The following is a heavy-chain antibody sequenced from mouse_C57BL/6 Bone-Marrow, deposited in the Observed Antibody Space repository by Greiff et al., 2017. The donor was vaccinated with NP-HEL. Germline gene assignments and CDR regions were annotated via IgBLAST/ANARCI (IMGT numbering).Heavy chain of an antibody. V-gene: IGHV5-9-1*02. D-gene: IGHD2-5*01. CDR1: GFTFSSYA. CDR2: ISSGGDYL. Sequence: EVMLVESGEGLVKPGGSLKLSCAASGFTFSSYAMSWVRQTPEKRLEWVAYISSGGDYLYYADTVKGRFTISRDNARNTLYLQMSSLKSEDTAMYYCTRAYYSNPGYWYFDVWGTGTTVTVSS. CDR3: TRAYYSNPGYWYFDV. J-gene: IGHJ1*03.